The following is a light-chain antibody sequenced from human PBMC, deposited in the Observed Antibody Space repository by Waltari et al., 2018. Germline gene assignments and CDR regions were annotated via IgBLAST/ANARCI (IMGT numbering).Light chain of an antibody. J-gene: IGLJ1*01. CDR3: CSYAGRGTYV. CDR2: EVN. Sequence: QSALTQPASVSGTPAQSITISCTGTTSDVGNYDLVTWYQQHPGKAPKLLICEVNKRPSGVSSRFSGSKSGNTASLTISGLQAEDEADYYCCSYAGRGTYVFGSGTKVTVL. CDR1: TSDVGNYDL. V-gene: IGLV2-23*02.